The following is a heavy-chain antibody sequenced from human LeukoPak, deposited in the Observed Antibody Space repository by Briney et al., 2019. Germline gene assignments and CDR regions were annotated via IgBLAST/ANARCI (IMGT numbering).Heavy chain of an antibody. CDR2: IYSGGST. Sequence: PGGSLRLSCAASGIIVSSNYMSWVRQAPGKGLEWVSVIYSGGSTYYADSVKGRFTSSRDNSKNMFYLQMNSLRAEDTAVYFCARARYCSSGSCYWADPWGQGTLVTVSS. CDR3: ARARYCSSGSCYWADP. D-gene: IGHD2-15*01. J-gene: IGHJ5*02. V-gene: IGHV3-53*01. CDR1: GIIVSSNY.